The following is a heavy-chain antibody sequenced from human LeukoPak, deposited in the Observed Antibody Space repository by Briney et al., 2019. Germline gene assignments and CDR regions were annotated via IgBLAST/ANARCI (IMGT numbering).Heavy chain of an antibody. V-gene: IGHV4-61*03. CDR2: VDHTGRP. J-gene: IGHJ6*03. CDR1: GCSISSSSYY. Sequence: PSETLSLTCTVSGCSISSSSYYWTWIRQPPGKGLEWIGYVDHTGRPYVNPSLNGCVGISRDTTKNLFSLRLRPVTAAETAVYFCARGRVSSSTWYSTYYYYFYMDVWGKGTTVTVSS. CDR3: ARGRVSSSTWYSTYYYYFYMDV. D-gene: IGHD1-1*01.